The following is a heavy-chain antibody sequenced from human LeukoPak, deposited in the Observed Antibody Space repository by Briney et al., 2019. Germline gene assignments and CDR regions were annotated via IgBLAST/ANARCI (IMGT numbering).Heavy chain of an antibody. D-gene: IGHD2-15*01. CDR2: IYPGDSDT. V-gene: IGHV5-51*01. J-gene: IGHJ4*02. CDR1: GYSFTTYW. CDR3: ARARYCSGGSCYAEY. Sequence: GESLKISCKGSGYSFTTYWIGWVRQMPGKGLEWMGIIYPGDSDTRYSPSFQGQVTISVDKSISTAYLQWSSLKASDTAMYHCARARYCSGGSCYAEYWGQETLVTVSP.